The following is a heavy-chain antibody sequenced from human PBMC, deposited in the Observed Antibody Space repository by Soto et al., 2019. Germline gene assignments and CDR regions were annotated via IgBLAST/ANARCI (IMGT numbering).Heavy chain of an antibody. V-gene: IGHV4-4*07. CDR2: IYTSGST. J-gene: IGHJ5*02. CDR1: GGSISSYY. CDR3: ARERGLEWLLKGNWWFDP. D-gene: IGHD3-3*01. Sequence: SETLSRTCTVSGGSISSYYWIWIRRPAGKGLEWIGRIYTSGSTNYNPSLKSRVTMSVDTSKNQFSLKLSSVTAADTAVYYCARERGLEWLLKGNWWFDPWGQGTLVTVSS.